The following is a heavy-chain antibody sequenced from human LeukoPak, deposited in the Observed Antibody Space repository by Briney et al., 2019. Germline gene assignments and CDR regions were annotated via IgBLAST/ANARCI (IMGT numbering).Heavy chain of an antibody. J-gene: IGHJ4*02. CDR1: GVSISTHY. V-gene: IGHV4-59*11. Sequence: PSETLSLTCTLSGVSISTHYWSCIRPPPEKGPEWIGYVYYSGNTNYSPSLKSRVTISIDTSKNQFSLKLSSVPAADTAVYYCARVGNFNFDYWGQGALVTVSS. D-gene: IGHD5-24*01. CDR2: VYYSGNT. CDR3: ARVGNFNFDY.